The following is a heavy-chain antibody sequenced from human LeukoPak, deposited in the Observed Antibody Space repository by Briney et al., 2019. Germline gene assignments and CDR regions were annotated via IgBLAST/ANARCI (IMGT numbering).Heavy chain of an antibody. J-gene: IGHJ3*02. V-gene: IGHV4-34*01. CDR2: INHSGST. CDR3: ARQMTTVTTKSGTSAFDI. D-gene: IGHD4-17*01. Sequence: QPSETLSLTCAVYGGSFSGYYWSWIRQPPGKGLEWIGEINHSGSTNYNPSLKSRVTISVDTSKNQFSLKLSSVTAADTAVYYCARQMTTVTTKSGTSAFDIWGQGTMVTVSS. CDR1: GGSFSGYY.